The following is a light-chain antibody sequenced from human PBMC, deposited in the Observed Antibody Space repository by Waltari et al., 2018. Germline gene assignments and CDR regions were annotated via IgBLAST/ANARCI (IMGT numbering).Light chain of an antibody. CDR2: TSS. CDR1: QDINTY. Sequence: QVTQSPSLPSASVRDRVTLTCRASQDINTYLAWYQLKPGKAPKLLISTSSTLQTGVPSRFSGSGSGPDFTLTITSLQPEDLATYYCQQLNTYPYTFGQGTKLEIK. V-gene: IGKV1-9*01. CDR3: QQLNTYPYT. J-gene: IGKJ2*01.